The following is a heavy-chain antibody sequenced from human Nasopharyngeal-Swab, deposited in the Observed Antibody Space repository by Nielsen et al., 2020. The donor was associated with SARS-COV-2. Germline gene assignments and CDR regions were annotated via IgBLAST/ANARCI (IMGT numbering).Heavy chain of an antibody. CDR1: GFTFSSYS. CDR2: IKSETDGGTT. V-gene: IGHV3-15*07. Sequence: GESLKISCAASGFTFSSYSMNWVRQAPGKGLEWVGRIKSETDGGTTDYAAPVKGRFTVSRDDSKNTLYLQMDSLKTEDTAVYYCTTRAIASTAIWRNAFDIWGQGTMVTVSS. J-gene: IGHJ3*02. D-gene: IGHD2-21*02. CDR3: TTRAIASTAIWRNAFDI.